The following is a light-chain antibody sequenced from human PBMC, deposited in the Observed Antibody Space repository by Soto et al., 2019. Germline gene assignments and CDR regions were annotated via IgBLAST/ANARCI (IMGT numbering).Light chain of an antibody. CDR3: QQSYSTTWT. CDR1: QGISTY. Sequence: DIRMTQSPSSLSASVGDRVTITCRASQGISTYLNWYQQKPGKAPKLLIYAASSLQSGVPSRFSGSGSETDFTLTISSLQPEDFATYSCQQSYSTTWTFGQGTKVEIK. CDR2: AAS. V-gene: IGKV1-39*01. J-gene: IGKJ1*01.